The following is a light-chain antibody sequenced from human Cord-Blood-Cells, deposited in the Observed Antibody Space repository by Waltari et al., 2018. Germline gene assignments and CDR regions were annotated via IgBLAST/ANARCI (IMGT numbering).Light chain of an antibody. CDR3: CSYAGSYTWV. CDR1: SSAVGGYNY. CDR2: DVS. J-gene: IGLJ3*02. V-gene: IGLV2-11*01. Sequence: QSALTQPRSVSGSPGESVTLSCNGTSSAVGGYNYASWYHQHPGKAPKLMIYDVSKLPSGVPDRFSGSKSGNTASLTISGLQAEDEADYYCCSYAGSYTWVFGGGTKLTVL.